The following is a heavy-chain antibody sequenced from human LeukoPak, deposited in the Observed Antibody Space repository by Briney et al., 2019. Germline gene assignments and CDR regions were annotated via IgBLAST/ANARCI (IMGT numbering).Heavy chain of an antibody. D-gene: IGHD1-26*01. Sequence: SETLSLTCTVSGGSISSGDYYCSWIRQPPGKGLEWIGYIYYSGSTYYNPSLKSRVTISVDTSKNQFSLKLSCVTAADTAVYYCARDRRGSYPDYWGQGTLVTVSS. CDR3: ARDRRGSYPDY. CDR1: GGSISSGDYY. CDR2: IYYSGST. J-gene: IGHJ4*02. V-gene: IGHV4-30-4*08.